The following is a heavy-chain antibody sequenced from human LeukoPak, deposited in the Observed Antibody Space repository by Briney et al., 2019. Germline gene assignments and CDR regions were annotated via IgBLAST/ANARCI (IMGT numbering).Heavy chain of an antibody. CDR3: ATGEPGSYRSDY. Sequence: ASVKVSCKASGYTFTSYGISWVRQAPGQGLEWMGWISAYNGNTNYAQKLQGRVTMTVDISTDTAYMELSSLTSDDTAVYYCATGEPGSYRSDYWGQGTLVTVSS. D-gene: IGHD3-10*01. J-gene: IGHJ4*02. V-gene: IGHV1-18*01. CDR2: ISAYNGNT. CDR1: GYTFTSYG.